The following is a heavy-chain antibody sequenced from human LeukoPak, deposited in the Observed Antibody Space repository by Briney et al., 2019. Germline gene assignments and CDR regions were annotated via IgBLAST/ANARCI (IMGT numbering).Heavy chain of an antibody. J-gene: IGHJ1*01. D-gene: IGHD3-22*01. CDR1: GFTFSSYW. CDR2: INSDGSST. CDR3: ARDSPGDYDSSGYHNAEYFQH. Sequence: GGSLRLSCAASGFTFSSYWMHWVRQAPGKGLVWVSRINSDGSSTNYADSVKGRFTISRDNAKNTLYLQMNSLRAEDTAVYYCARDSPGDYDSSGYHNAEYFQHWGQGTLVTVSS. V-gene: IGHV3-74*01.